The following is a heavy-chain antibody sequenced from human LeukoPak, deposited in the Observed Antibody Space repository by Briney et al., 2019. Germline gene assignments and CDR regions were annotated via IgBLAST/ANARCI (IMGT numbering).Heavy chain of an antibody. CDR2: ISYDGSNK. D-gene: IGHD3-3*01. CDR3: ASWYYDSDY. Sequence: PGGSLRLSCAASGFTFSSYAMHWVRQAPGKGLEWVAVISYDGSNKYYADSVKGRFTISRDNSTNTLYLQMNSLRAEDTAVYYCASWYYDSDYWGQGTLVTVSS. J-gene: IGHJ4*02. CDR1: GFTFSSYA. V-gene: IGHV3-30-3*01.